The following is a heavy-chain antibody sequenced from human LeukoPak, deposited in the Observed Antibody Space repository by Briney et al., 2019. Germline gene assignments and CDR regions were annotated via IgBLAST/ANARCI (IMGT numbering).Heavy chain of an antibody. V-gene: IGHV1-2*02. J-gene: IGHJ4*02. CDR2: INPNSGGT. CDR1: GYTFTSYY. CDR3: ARVGVWELPDGGDY. D-gene: IGHD1-26*01. Sequence: ASVKVSCKASGYTFTSYYMHWVRQAPGQGLEWMGWINPNSGGTNYAQKFQGRVTMTRDTSISTAYMELSRLRSDDTAVYYCARVGVWELPDGGDYWGQGTLVTVSS.